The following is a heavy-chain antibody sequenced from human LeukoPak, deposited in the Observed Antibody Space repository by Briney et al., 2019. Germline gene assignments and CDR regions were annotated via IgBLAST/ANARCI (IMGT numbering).Heavy chain of an antibody. CDR3: AKRNYYDSSGYSILYDF. CDR2: ISGSGGST. J-gene: IGHJ4*02. D-gene: IGHD3-22*01. V-gene: IGHV3-23*01. CDR1: GFTFSTYA. Sequence: PGGSLRLSCAAPGFTFSTYAMSWVRQAPGKGLEWVSTISGSGGSTYYADSVRGRFTISRDNSKNTLYLQMNSLRAEDTAVYYCAKRNYYDSSGYSILYDFWGQGTLVTVSS.